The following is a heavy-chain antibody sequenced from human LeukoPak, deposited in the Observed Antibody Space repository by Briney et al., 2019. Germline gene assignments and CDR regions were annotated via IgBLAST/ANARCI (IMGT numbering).Heavy chain of an antibody. V-gene: IGHV3-23*01. CDR3: ARETPDYYDSSGSDY. J-gene: IGHJ4*02. D-gene: IGHD3-22*01. CDR2: ISESGDST. CDR1: GFTLSNYA. Sequence: PGGSLRLSCAASGFTLSNYAMSWVRQAPGKGLEWVSTISESGDSTYYADSVKGRFTISRDNSKNTLYLQMNSLRAEDTAVYYCARETPDYYDSSGSDYWGQGTLVTVSS.